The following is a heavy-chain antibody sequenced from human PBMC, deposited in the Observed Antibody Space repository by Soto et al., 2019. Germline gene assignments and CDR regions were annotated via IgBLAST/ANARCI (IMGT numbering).Heavy chain of an antibody. V-gene: IGHV3-23*01. CDR1: GFTFSRYA. CDR3: AKDPKTYYDFWSGPRYYYYYMDV. D-gene: IGHD3-3*01. Sequence: EVQLLESGGGLVQPGGSLRLSCAASGFTFSRYAMSWVRQAPGKGLEWVSAISGRGGSTYYADSVKVRFTISRDNSKNTLYLQMNSLRAEDTAVYYCAKDPKTYYDFWSGPRYYYYYMDVWGKGTTVTVSS. CDR2: ISGRGGST. J-gene: IGHJ6*03.